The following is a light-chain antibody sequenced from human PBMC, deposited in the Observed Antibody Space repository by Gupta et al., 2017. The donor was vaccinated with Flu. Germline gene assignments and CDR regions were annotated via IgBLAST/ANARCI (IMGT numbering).Light chain of an antibody. CDR2: RDT. J-gene: IGLJ2*01. Sequence: FQLTQPPSVSVSPGQTAWITCSGDVLAKKYARWFQQKPGQAPKLMIYRDTERPSGISERFYGSSSGTTVTLTITGAQVADEADYCCYSAVDGTLLFGGGTKVTVL. CDR3: YSAVDGTLL. V-gene: IGLV3-27*01. CDR1: VLAKKY.